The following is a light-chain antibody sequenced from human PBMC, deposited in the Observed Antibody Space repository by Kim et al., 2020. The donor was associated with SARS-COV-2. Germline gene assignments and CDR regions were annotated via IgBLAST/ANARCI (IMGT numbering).Light chain of an antibody. CDR2: AAS. CDR1: QSVSSSY. Sequence: PGQRATLSCRASQSVSSSYLSWYQHKPGQAPRLLIYAASTRATAIPARFSGSGSGTDFTLTITSLQPEDFAVYYCQQDHNLPWTFGQGTKVE. J-gene: IGKJ1*01. CDR3: QQDHNLPWT. V-gene: IGKV3D-7*01.